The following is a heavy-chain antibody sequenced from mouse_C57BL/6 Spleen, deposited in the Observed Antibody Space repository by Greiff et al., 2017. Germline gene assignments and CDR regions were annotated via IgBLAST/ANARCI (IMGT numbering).Heavy chain of an antibody. CDR3: ARNWDYDGLYYYAMDY. Sequence: QVQLQQSGPGLVQPSQSLSITCTVSGFSLTSYGVHWVRQSPGKGLEWLGVIWSGGSTDYNAAFISRLSISKDNSKSQVFFKMNSLQADDTAIYYCARNWDYDGLYYYAMDYWGQGTSVTVSS. V-gene: IGHV2-2*01. CDR2: IWSGGST. D-gene: IGHD2-4*01. J-gene: IGHJ4*01. CDR1: GFSLTSYG.